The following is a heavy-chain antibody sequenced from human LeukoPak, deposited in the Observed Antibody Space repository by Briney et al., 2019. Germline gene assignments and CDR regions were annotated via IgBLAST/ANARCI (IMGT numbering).Heavy chain of an antibody. Sequence: GRSLRLSCVGSGFTFSSYGMHWVRQAPGKGLEWVAVISYDGSNKYYADSVKGRFTISRDNSKNTLYLQMNSLRAEDTAVYYCAKDFYDILTGYYADWGQGTLVTVSS. CDR1: GFTFSSYG. CDR2: ISYDGSNK. CDR3: AKDFYDILTGYYAD. D-gene: IGHD3-9*01. V-gene: IGHV3-30*18. J-gene: IGHJ4*02.